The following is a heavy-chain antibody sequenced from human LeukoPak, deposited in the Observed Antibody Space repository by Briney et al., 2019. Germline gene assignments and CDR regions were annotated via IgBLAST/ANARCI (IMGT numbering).Heavy chain of an antibody. CDR1: GFTVSSNY. Sequence: RPGGSLRLSCAASGFTVSSNYMSWVRQAPGKGLEWVAFLRYDGSNKYYADSVKGRFTISRDNSKNTLYLQMNSLRAEDTAVYYCAKSGRATGYSSFDSWGQGTLVTVSS. CDR3: AKSGRATGYSSFDS. J-gene: IGHJ4*02. CDR2: LRYDGSNK. D-gene: IGHD3-9*01. V-gene: IGHV3-30*02.